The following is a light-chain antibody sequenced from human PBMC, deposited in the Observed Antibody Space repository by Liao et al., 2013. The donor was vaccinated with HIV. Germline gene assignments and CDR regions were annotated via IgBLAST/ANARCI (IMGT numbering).Light chain of an antibody. Sequence: SYELIQPPSVSVSPGQTASITCSGDKIGGINMLPGISRSQARPLLWSSIFDSARPSGIPERFSGSNSVNTATLTISRVEAGDEADYYCQMWDHTSDHVVFGGGTKLTVL. CDR3: QMWDHTSDHVV. CDR2: FDS. V-gene: IGLV3-21*01. CDR1: KIGGIN. J-gene: IGLJ2*01.